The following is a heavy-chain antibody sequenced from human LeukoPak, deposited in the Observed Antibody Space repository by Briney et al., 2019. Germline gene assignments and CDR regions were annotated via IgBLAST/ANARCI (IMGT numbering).Heavy chain of an antibody. CDR3: ARGPITYYYGSGSYYIFDY. Sequence: SETLSLTCAVYGESFSGYYWCWIRQPPGKGLEWIGEINHSGSTNYNPSLKSRVTISVDTSKNQFSLKLSSVTAADTAVYYCARGPITYYYGSGSYYIFDYWGQGTLVTVSS. CDR1: GESFSGYY. D-gene: IGHD3-10*01. J-gene: IGHJ4*02. CDR2: INHSGST. V-gene: IGHV4-34*01.